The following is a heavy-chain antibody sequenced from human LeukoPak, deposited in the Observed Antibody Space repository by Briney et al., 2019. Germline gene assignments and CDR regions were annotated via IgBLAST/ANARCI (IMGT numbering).Heavy chain of an antibody. CDR3: ARGITMIEQIDY. CDR2: IIPILGIA. Sequence: SVKVSCKASGGTFSSYAISWVRQAPGQGLEWMGRIIPILGIANYAQKFQGRVTITADKSTSTAYMELSSLRSEDTAVYYCARGITMIEQIDYWGQGTLVTVSS. V-gene: IGHV1-69*04. J-gene: IGHJ4*02. D-gene: IGHD3-22*01. CDR1: GGTFSSYA.